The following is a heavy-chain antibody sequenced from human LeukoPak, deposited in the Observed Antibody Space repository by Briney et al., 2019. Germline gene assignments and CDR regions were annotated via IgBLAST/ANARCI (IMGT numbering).Heavy chain of an antibody. CDR3: AAGSGWSIEY. J-gene: IGHJ4*02. Sequence: GLSLRLSCAASGFTSSSYWMSWVRQAAGKGLEWVANINHDGSERNYMESVKGRFTISRDNAKNSLHLQMNNLRAEDTAVYYCAAGSGWSIEYWGQGTLVTVSS. D-gene: IGHD6-19*01. V-gene: IGHV3-7*03. CDR2: INHDGSER. CDR1: GFTSSSYW.